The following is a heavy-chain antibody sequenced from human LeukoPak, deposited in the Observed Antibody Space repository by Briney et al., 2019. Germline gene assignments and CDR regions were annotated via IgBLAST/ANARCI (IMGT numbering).Heavy chain of an antibody. Sequence: GGSLRLSCAASGFTFSSYSMNWVRQAPGKGLEWVSYISSSSSTIYYADSVKDRFTISRDNAKNSLYLQMNSLRAEDTAVYYCARGDDIVVVQGDYWGQGTLVTVSS. V-gene: IGHV3-48*01. J-gene: IGHJ4*02. D-gene: IGHD2-2*01. CDR3: ARGDDIVVVQGDY. CDR2: ISSSSSTI. CDR1: GFTFSSYS.